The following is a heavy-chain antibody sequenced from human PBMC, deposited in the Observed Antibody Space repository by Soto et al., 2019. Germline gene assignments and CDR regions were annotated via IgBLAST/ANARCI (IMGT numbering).Heavy chain of an antibody. J-gene: IGHJ6*02. D-gene: IGHD3-10*01. Sequence: SVKVSCKASGGTFSSYAISWVRQAPGQGLEWMGGIIPIFGTANYAQKFQGRVTITADESTSTAYMELSSLRSKDTVVYYCARSSSDVSYYYYYGMDVWGQGTTVTVSS. CDR2: IIPIFGTA. CDR3: ARSSSDVSYYYYYGMDV. CDR1: GGTFSSYA. V-gene: IGHV1-69*13.